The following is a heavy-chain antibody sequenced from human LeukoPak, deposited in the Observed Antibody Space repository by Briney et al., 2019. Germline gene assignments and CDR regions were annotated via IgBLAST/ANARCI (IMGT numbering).Heavy chain of an antibody. V-gene: IGHV4-59*08. D-gene: IGHD5-24*01. CDR1: GGSISSYY. CDR3: ARHSARDGYNYLTYFDY. J-gene: IGHJ4*02. CDR2: NYYSGST. Sequence: KPSDTLSLTCTVSGGSISSYYWSWIPQPPGKGREWIRYNYYSGSTNHNLSLKSRVNISVDTSKNQFSLKLTSVTAADTAVYYCARHSARDGYNYLTYFDYWGQGTLVTVSS.